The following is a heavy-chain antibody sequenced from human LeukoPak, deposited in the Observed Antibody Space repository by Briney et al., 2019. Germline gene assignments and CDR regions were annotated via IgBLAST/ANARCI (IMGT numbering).Heavy chain of an antibody. D-gene: IGHD5-18*01. J-gene: IGHJ4*02. CDR3: ATSATVGFGSY. CDR2: INCNSGGT. CDR1: GYTFSDYN. Sequence: ASVKVSCKASGYTFSDYNMHWVRQAPGQGLEWMGRINCNSGGTIYAQKFQGRVTMPRDTSISTAYMELNSPTSDDTAVYYCATSATVGFGSYWGQGTMVIGSS. V-gene: IGHV1-2*06.